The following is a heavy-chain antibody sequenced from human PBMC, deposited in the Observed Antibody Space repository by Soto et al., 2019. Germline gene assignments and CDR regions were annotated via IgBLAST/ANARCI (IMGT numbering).Heavy chain of an antibody. Sequence: SVKVSCRASGGTFSSYAFSWVRQAPGQGLEWMGGIIPIFGTANYAQKCQGRVTITADESTSTAYMGLSSLRSEDTAVYHCARGWLQFYYYGMDVWGQGTTVTVSS. CDR2: IIPIFGTA. V-gene: IGHV1-69*13. J-gene: IGHJ6*02. D-gene: IGHD5-12*01. CDR1: GGTFSSYA. CDR3: ARGWLQFYYYGMDV.